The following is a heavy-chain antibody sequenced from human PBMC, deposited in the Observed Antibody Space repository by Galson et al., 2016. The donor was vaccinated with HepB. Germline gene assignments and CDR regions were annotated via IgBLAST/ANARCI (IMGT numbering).Heavy chain of an antibody. CDR2: IRQDGRET. CDR3: ARYGYGRWLQFNH. CDR1: GFPLSTYW. V-gene: IGHV3-7*02. D-gene: IGHD5-24*01. J-gene: IGHJ2*01. Sequence: SLRLSCAASGFPLSTYWMSWVRQAPGKGLEWVANIRQDGRETYYVDSVKGRFTTSRDNAKNSLYLQMNSLRVEDSAVYYCARYGYGRWLQFNHWGRGTLVAVSS.